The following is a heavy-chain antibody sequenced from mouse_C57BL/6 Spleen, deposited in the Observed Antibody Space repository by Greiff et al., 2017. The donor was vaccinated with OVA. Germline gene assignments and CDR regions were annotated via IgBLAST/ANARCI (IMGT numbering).Heavy chain of an antibody. CDR3: AIGGYYGSSYDAMDY. V-gene: IGHV1-74*01. CDR1: GFTFTSYC. D-gene: IGHD1-1*01. CDR2: IPPSYSDS. J-gene: IGHJ4*01. Sequence: QVQLQQPGAELVKPGASVKVSCTASGFTFTSYCMHWVKQRPGQGLEWIGRIPPSYSDSNSNQKFKGKATLTVDKSSSTAYLQLSSRTSEDAAVYYCAIGGYYGSSYDAMDYWGQGTSVTVSS.